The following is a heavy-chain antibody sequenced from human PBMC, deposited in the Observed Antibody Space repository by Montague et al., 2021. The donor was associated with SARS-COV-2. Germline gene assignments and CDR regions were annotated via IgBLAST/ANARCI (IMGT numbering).Heavy chain of an antibody. CDR3: AKDWGIVAHTTRDYYYYYGMDV. V-gene: IGHV3-23*01. CDR1: GFTFSSYA. CDR2: ISGSGGST. Sequence: GSLRLSCAASGFTFSSYAMSWVRQAPGKGLEWVSAISGSGGSTYYADSVKGRFTISRDNSKNTLYLQMNSLRAEDTAVYYCAKDWGIVAHTTRDYYYYYGMDVWGQGTTVTVSS. J-gene: IGHJ6*02. D-gene: IGHD3-16*01.